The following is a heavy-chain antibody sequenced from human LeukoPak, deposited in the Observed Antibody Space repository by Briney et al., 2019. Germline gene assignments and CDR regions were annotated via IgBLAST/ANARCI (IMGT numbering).Heavy chain of an antibody. CDR2: IYYSGSP. V-gene: IGHV4-59*08. J-gene: IGHJ3*02. D-gene: IGHD3-9*01. CDR3: ARLRYDILTGYYTAAFDI. Sequence: SETLSLTCTVSGGSISSYYWNWIRQPPGKGLEWIGYIYYSGSPNYNPSLKNRDTISLDTSKNQFSLKLSSVTAADTAVYYCARLRYDILTGYYTAAFDIWGQGTMVTVSS. CDR1: GGSISSYY.